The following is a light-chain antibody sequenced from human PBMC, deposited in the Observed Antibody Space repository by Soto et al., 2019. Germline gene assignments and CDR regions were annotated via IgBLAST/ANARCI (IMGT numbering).Light chain of an antibody. V-gene: IGLV2-14*01. J-gene: IGLJ1*01. Sequence: QSVLTQPASVSGSPGQSITISCSGSSSDVGNGYDSVSWYQQHPGKAPKLIIYEVTNRPSGVSSRFSGSKSGNTASLTISGLQAEDEADYYRSSYTVSVAPYVFGTGTKV. CDR1: SSDVGNGYDS. CDR2: EVT. CDR3: SSYTVSVAPYV.